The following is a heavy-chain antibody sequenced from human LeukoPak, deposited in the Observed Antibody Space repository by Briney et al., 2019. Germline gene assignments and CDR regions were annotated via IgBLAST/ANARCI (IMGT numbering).Heavy chain of an antibody. CDR1: GYTFTGYY. D-gene: IGHD4-17*01. V-gene: IGHV1-2*06. CDR2: INPSSGGT. CDR3: ARDPSTVTTGTIYYYYYMDV. Sequence: ASVKVSCKASGYTFTGYYMHWVRQAPGQGLEWMGRINPSSGGTNYAQKFQGRVTMTRDTSISTAYMELSRLRSDDTAVYYCARDPSTVTTGTIYYYYYMDVWGKGTTVTVSS. J-gene: IGHJ6*03.